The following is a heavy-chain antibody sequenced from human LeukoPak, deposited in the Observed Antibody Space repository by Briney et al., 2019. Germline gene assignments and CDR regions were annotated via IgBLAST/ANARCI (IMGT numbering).Heavy chain of an antibody. Sequence: GGSLRLSCAASGFTFSSYSMNWVRQAPGKGLEWVSVIASGASTYYADSVKGRFTISRDSSKNTLYLQMNSLRAEDTAVYYCASMYGGSYFDYWGREPWSPSPQ. CDR3: ASMYGGSYFDY. V-gene: IGHV3-53*01. J-gene: IGHJ4*02. D-gene: IGHD1-26*01. CDR1: GFTFSSYS. CDR2: IASGAST.